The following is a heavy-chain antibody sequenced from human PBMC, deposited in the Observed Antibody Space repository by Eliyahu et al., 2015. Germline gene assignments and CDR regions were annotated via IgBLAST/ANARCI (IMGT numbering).Heavy chain of an antibody. J-gene: IGHJ4*02. CDR1: GFSLSTSEVG. CDR3: AHMRTNFGCAY. CDR2: IYWDDDK. V-gene: IGHV2-5*02. Sequence: QITLKESGPTLVKPTQTLTLTCTFSGFSLSTSEVGVSWIRQPPGKALEWLALIYWDDDKYYSPSLKSRLTITKDTSKNQVVLTMTNMDPVDTATYYCAHMRTNFGCAYWGQGTLVTVSS. D-gene: IGHD2-8*01.